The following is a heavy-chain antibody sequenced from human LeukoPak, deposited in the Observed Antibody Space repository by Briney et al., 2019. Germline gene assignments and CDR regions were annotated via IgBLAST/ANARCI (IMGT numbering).Heavy chain of an antibody. D-gene: IGHD1-1*01. J-gene: IGHJ4*02. CDR3: ARDRWGTQDY. CDR2: KSYDGSSK. V-gene: IGHV3-30-3*01. CDR1: GFTFSSYA. Sequence: GRSLRLSCAASGFTFSSYAMHWVRQAPGKGLEWVAVKSYDGSSKYYADSVKGRFTISRDNAKNSLYLQMNSLRTEDTAVYYCARDRWGTQDYWGQGTLVTVSS.